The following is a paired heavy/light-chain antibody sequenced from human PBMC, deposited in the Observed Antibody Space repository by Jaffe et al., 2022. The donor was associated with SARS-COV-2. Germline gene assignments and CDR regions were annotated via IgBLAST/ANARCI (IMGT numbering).Light chain of an antibody. J-gene: IGKJ1*01. V-gene: IGKV1-39*01. CDR3: QQSYDTPWT. CDR1: QSIGYD. CDR2: SSS. Sequence: DIQMTQSPSSLSASVGDRVTITCRASQSIGYDLNWYQQKPGKAPKLLIYSSSTLQNGVPSRFSGSGSGTDFTLIITSLHPEDFATYYCQQSYDTPWTFGQVTKVEIK.
Heavy chain of an antibody. J-gene: IGHJ5*02. D-gene: IGHD2-2*03. Sequence: EVRLLESGGGLVQPGGSLRLSCAASGFTFSKYAMNWVRQAPGKGLEWVSAIIDSGDLTYYADSVKGRFTISRDNSKNTLYLQMNGLRGEDTAVYYCAKDGWSLVTRGNWIDPWGQGTLVTVSS. CDR3: AKDGWSLVTRGNWIDP. V-gene: IGHV3-23*01. CDR1: GFTFSKYA. CDR2: IIDSGDLT.